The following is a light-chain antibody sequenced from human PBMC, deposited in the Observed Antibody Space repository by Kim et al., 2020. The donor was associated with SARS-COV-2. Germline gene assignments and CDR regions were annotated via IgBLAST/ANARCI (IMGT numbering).Light chain of an antibody. V-gene: IGKV3-20*01. CDR3: QQYKS. CDR2: GAS. Sequence: TLALSPGERATLSCRASQSVSSRYLVWYQQKPGQVPRLLIYGASNRATGIPDRFSDSGSGTEFTLTISRLEPEDFAVYYCQQYKSFGGGTKVDIK. CDR1: QSVSSRY. J-gene: IGKJ4*01.